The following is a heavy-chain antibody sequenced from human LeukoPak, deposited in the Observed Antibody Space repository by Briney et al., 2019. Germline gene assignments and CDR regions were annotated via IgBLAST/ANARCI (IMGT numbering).Heavy chain of an antibody. Sequence: GSAEKVSCKASGGTFSSYAISWVRQAPAQDLDWMEGIIPIFGTANYAQKFHARVTITADESTTTSHMEPSSLRPEDTAVYYCARFLYGSASQGAFDIWGQGTMVTVSS. D-gene: IGHD3-10*01. CDR1: GGTFSSYA. V-gene: IGHV1-69*13. CDR2: IIPIFGTA. J-gene: IGHJ3*02. CDR3: ARFLYGSASQGAFDI.